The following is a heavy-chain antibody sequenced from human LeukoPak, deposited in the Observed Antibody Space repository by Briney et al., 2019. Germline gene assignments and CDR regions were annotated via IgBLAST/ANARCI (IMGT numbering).Heavy chain of an antibody. Sequence: SGTLSLTCAVYIDSFSNYHWNWIRQTPAKGMEWIGEVNESGGTNISPSLRSRVILSVDTSKNQFSLKLISVTVADTAIYYCARGQGATVPQVGKNWFDPWGQGTRVTVSS. CDR2: VNESGGT. CDR1: IDSFSNYH. J-gene: IGHJ5*02. CDR3: ARGQGATVPQVGKNWFDP. D-gene: IGHD1-26*01. V-gene: IGHV4-34*01.